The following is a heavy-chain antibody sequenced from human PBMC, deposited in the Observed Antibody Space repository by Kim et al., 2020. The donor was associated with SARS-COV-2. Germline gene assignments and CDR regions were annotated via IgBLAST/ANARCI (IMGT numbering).Heavy chain of an antibody. CDR1: GGSISSGGYY. J-gene: IGHJ5*02. D-gene: IGHD3-22*01. Sequence: SETLSLTCTVSGGSISSGGYYWSWIRQHPGKGLEWIGYIYYSGSTYYNPSLKSRVTISVDTSKNQFSLKLSSVTAADTAVYYCARDWGMIVESWGQGTLVTVSS. CDR2: IYYSGST. CDR3: ARDWGMIVES. V-gene: IGHV4-31*03.